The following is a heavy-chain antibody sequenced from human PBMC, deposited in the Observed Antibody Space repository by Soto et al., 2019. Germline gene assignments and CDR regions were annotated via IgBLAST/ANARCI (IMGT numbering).Heavy chain of an antibody. D-gene: IGHD6-6*01. J-gene: IGHJ4*02. CDR1: GFTFSSYA. CDR3: AKDPLQKYSSSPIDY. Sequence: PGESLKISCAASGFTFSSYAMSWVRQAPGKGLEWVSAISGSGGSTYYADSVKGRFTISRDNSKNTLYLQMNSLRAEDTAVYYCAKDPLQKYSSSPIDYWGQGTLVTVSS. CDR2: ISGSGGST. V-gene: IGHV3-23*01.